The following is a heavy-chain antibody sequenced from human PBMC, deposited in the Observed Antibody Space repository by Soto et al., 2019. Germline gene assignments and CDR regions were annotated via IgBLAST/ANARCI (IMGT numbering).Heavy chain of an antibody. D-gene: IGHD6-6*01. V-gene: IGHV3-21*01. CDR1: KLAPSSFV. Sequence: GGSLSPCCEASKLAPSSFVMAWRGQTPSRGLEWVSSMSGSSKYIHYADSVKGRFTISRDKAKNSLYLQMNRLRAEDTAGYYCAREKEDEGSSSLRVYYGMDIWGQATTVNVSS. CDR2: MSGSSKYI. J-gene: IGHJ6*02. CDR3: AREKEDEGSSSLRVYYGMDI.